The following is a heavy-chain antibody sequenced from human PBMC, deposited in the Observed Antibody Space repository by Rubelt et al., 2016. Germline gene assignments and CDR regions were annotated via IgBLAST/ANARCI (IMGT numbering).Heavy chain of an antibody. CDR3: ARTYSSTWTRFAY. J-gene: IGHJ4*02. CDR2: LHYSGST. Sequence: QLHVQESGPGLVKPSETLSLTCTISGDSITNTRYYWAWIRQPPGKGLQWIGSLHYSGSTYYNPSLKSRVTISAATSENQFSLNLNSVTAADTAVYYCARTYSSTWTRFAYWGQGTLVIVSS. CDR1: GDSITNTRYY. D-gene: IGHD6-13*01. V-gene: IGHV4-39*01.